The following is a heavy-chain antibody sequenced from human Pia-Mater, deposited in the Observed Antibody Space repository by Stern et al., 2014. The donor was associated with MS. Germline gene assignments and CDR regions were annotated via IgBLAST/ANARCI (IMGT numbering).Heavy chain of an antibody. V-gene: IGHV1-69*01. CDR3: ARGAYCGGDCYWGWFDS. D-gene: IGHD2-21*02. CDR1: GGTFSDNA. CDR2: IIPIFGAA. J-gene: IGHJ5*01. Sequence: VQLVQSGAEVKKPGSSVKVSCKVSGGTFSDNAFSWVRQAPGQGLVWMGGIIPIFGAADYAQNFQGRVTITADESTSTVYMEMSSLRSEDTAVYHCARGAYCGGDCYWGWFDSWGQGTLVTVSS.